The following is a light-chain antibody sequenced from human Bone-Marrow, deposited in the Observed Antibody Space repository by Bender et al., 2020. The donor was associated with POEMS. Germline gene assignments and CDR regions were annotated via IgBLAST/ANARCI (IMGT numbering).Light chain of an antibody. CDR2: SSH. CDR3: AVWDDSLNGWV. Sequence: QSVLTQPPSASGTPGQRVTISCSGGSYNIGAHAVNWYQHLPGTAPKLLIYSSHRRPSEVPDRFSGSRSGTSASLAISGLQSEDEAEYYGAVWDDSLNGWVFGGGTKLTVL. V-gene: IGLV1-44*01. J-gene: IGLJ3*02. CDR1: SYNIGAHA.